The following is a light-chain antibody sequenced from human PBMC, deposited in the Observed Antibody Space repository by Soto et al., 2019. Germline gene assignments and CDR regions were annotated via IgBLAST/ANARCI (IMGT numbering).Light chain of an antibody. CDR3: QQYGSTPYT. V-gene: IGKV3-20*01. Sequence: EIVLTQSPGTLSLSPGERAALSCRASQSVTSNFLAWYQQKPGQAPRLLIHSASVRATGIPDRFSGGGSGTDFTLTISRLEPEDFAVFYCQQYGSTPYTFGQGTKLEIK. J-gene: IGKJ2*01. CDR2: SAS. CDR1: QSVTSNF.